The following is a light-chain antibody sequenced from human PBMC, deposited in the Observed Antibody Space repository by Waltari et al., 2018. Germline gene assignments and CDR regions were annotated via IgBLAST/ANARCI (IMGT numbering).Light chain of an antibody. Sequence: DIQMTQFPSTLSASVGDRVTIGCRASQIIHRYLNWYQQKPGKVPQLLIFAASVLRTGVSSRFTGSGSGTDFTLTISSLEPEDFATYYCQQSNTFPLTFGGGTKVEIK. CDR2: AAS. J-gene: IGKJ4*01. CDR3: QQSNTFPLT. V-gene: IGKV1-39*01. CDR1: QIIHRY.